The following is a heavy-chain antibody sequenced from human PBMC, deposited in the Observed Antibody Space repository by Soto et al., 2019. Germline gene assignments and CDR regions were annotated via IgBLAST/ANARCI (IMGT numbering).Heavy chain of an antibody. V-gene: IGHV4-30-4*01. CDR3: ARYDYDILTGYSY. D-gene: IGHD3-9*01. CDR2: IYYSGST. Sequence: PSETLSLTCTVSGGSISSGDYYWSWIRQPPGKGLEWIGYIYYSGSTYYNPSLKSRVTISVDTSKNQFSLKLSSVTAADTAVYYCARYDYDILTGYSYWGQGTPVTVSS. J-gene: IGHJ4*02. CDR1: GGSISSGDYY.